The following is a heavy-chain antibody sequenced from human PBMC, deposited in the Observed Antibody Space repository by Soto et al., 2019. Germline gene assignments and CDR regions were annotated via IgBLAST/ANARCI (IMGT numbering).Heavy chain of an antibody. V-gene: IGHV4-39*07. CDR1: GASISSTTYY. CDR3: ARDNRPYYDFWSDYGGYYYYGMDV. CDR2: IYNSGIT. D-gene: IGHD3-3*01. Sequence: SETLSLTCTVSGASISSTTYYWGWIRQPPGKGLEWIGSIYNSGITYYNPSLKSRVTISVDTSKNQFSLKLSSVTAADTAVYYCARDNRPYYDFWSDYGGYYYYGMDVWGQGTTVTVSS. J-gene: IGHJ6*02.